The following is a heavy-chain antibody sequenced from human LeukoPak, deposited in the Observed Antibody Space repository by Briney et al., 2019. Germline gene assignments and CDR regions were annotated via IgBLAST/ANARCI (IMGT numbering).Heavy chain of an antibody. J-gene: IGHJ4*02. V-gene: IGHV3-30*02. CDR1: GFILSSFD. CDR3: AKDRGDYFDTASRSFDS. D-gene: IGHD3-22*01. Sequence: PGGCLRLSCAPSGFILSSFDMHWVRQAPGKGLEWVASIRYDGSDTYYADSVKGRFTVSRDNSQSTLHLQMSDLRTEDTAVYFCAKDRGDYFDTASRSFDSWGQGTLVTVSS. CDR2: IRYDGSDT.